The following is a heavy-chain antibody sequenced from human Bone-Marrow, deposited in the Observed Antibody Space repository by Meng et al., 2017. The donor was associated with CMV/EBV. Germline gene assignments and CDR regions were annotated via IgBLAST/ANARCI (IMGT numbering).Heavy chain of an antibody. D-gene: IGHD3-3*01. Sequence: GESLKISCAASEFTFSNAWMSWVRQAPGKGLEWVGRIKSKTDGGTTDYAAPVKGRFTISRDDSKNTLYLQMNSLKTEDTAVYYCTTPELRFLESHYYYYYGMDVWGQGTTVTVSS. CDR3: TTPELRFLESHYYYYYGMDV. V-gene: IGHV3-15*01. CDR1: EFTFSNAW. CDR2: IKSKTDGGTT. J-gene: IGHJ6*02.